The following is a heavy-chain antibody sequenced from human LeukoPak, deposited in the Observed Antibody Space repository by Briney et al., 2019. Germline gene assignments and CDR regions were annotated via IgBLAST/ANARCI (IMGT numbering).Heavy chain of an antibody. CDR2: IIPIFGTA. D-gene: IGHD3-10*01. V-gene: IGHV1-69*01. Sequence: GSSVKVSCKASGGTFSTYAISWVRQAPGQGLEWMGGIIPIFGTANYAQRFQGRVTITADESTSTAYMELSSLRSEDTAVYYCARGSYYYDSGSRGGNWFDPWGQGTLVTVSS. CDR1: GGTFSTYA. J-gene: IGHJ5*02. CDR3: ARGSYYYDSGSRGGNWFDP.